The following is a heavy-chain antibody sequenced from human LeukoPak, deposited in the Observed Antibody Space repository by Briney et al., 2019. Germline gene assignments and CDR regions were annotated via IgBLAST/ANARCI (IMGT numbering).Heavy chain of an antibody. CDR1: GYTFTGYY. D-gene: IGHD3-16*01. V-gene: IGHV1-2*02. J-gene: IGHJ4*02. CDR3: ARDSLTFGGEAFDY. CDR2: INPNSGGT. Sequence: ASVKVSCKASGYTFTGYYMHWVRQAPGQGLEWMGWINPNSGGTNYAQKFQGRVTMTRDTSISTAYMELSRLRSDDTAVYYCARDSLTFGGEAFDYWGQGTLVTVSS.